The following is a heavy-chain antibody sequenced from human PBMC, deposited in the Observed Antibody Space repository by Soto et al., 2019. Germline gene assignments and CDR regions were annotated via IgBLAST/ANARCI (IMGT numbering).Heavy chain of an antibody. D-gene: IGHD2-15*01. V-gene: IGHV1-18*01. CDR2: ITAFNGNT. J-gene: IGHJ6*02. CDR3: ARELGGVEVPGVTRADV. Sequence: QVHLVQSGAEVRKPGASVKVSCKTSGYTFTNFGISWVRQAPGQGLEWMGWITAFNGNTNYGQKFQDRVTMTTDTSTSTGYMELRNLRSDDTAVYSCARELGGVEVPGVTRADVWGQGTTVIVSS. CDR1: GYTFTNFG.